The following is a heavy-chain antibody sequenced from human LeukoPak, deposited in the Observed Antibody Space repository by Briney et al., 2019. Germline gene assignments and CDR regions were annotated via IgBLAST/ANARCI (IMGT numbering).Heavy chain of an antibody. CDR3: ARVSSSSWWALDY. D-gene: IGHD6-13*01. CDR2: IKQDGSEK. V-gene: IGHV3-7*01. J-gene: IGHJ4*02. Sequence: AGGSLRLSCAASGFTFSRYWMSWVRQAPGKGLEWVANIKQDGSEKYYVDSVKGRFTISRDNAKNTLYLQMNSLRAEDTAVYYCARVSSSSWWALDYWGQGTLVTVSS. CDR1: GFTFSRYW.